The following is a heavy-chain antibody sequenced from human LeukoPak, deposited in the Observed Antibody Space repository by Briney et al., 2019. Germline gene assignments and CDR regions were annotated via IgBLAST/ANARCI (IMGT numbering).Heavy chain of an antibody. CDR3: ARLGSGWATEIAF. J-gene: IGHJ1*01. CDR1: GGSISRSSYN. CDR2: IYYSGST. Sequence: PSETLSLTCSVSGGSISRSSYNWGWIRQPPGKGLEWIASIYYSGSTYNNPSLKSRVTISADTSKNQFSLRLSSVTAADTAVYYCARLGSGWATEIAFWGQGTLVTVSS. D-gene: IGHD6-19*01. V-gene: IGHV4-39*01.